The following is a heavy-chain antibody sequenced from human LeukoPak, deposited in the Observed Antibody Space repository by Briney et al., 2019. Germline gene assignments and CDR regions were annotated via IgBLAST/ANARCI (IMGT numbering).Heavy chain of an antibody. J-gene: IGHJ3*02. V-gene: IGHV4-4*02. CDR2: IYHSGST. CDR1: GGSISSSNW. CDR3: ARKGAYDSSGYYYPGGAFDI. Sequence: SGTLSLTCAVSGGSISSSNWWSWVRQPPGKGLEWIGEIYHSGSTNYNPSLKSRVTISVDKSKNQFSLKLSSVTAADTAVYYCARKGAYDSSGYYYPGGAFDIWGQGTMVTVSS. D-gene: IGHD3-22*01.